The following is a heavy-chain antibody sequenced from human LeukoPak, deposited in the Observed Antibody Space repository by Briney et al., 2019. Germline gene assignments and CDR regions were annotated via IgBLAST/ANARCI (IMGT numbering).Heavy chain of an antibody. Sequence: PGGSLRLSCAGSGFTFSSNPLSLVRQAPGKPLEWVSAISGSGANTYYGDSVRGRFTISRDNSKNTLYLQMNTLRADDTAVYYCATTKPARRYFDYWGQGILVTVSS. CDR3: ATTKPARRYFDY. V-gene: IGHV3-23*01. J-gene: IGHJ4*02. CDR2: ISGSGANT. D-gene: IGHD5-12*01. CDR1: GFTFSSNP.